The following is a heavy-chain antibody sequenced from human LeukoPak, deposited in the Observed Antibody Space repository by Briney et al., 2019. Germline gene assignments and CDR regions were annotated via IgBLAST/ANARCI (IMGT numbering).Heavy chain of an antibody. Sequence: PSESLSLTCTVSGGSISSYYWSWIRQPPGKGLQWIGYIYYSGSTNYNPSLKSRVTISVDTSKNQFSLKLSSVTAADTAVYYCARRVRGVYFDYWGQGTLVTVSS. CDR3: ARRVRGVYFDY. V-gene: IGHV4-59*08. CDR2: IYYSGST. J-gene: IGHJ4*02. D-gene: IGHD3-10*01. CDR1: GGSISSYY.